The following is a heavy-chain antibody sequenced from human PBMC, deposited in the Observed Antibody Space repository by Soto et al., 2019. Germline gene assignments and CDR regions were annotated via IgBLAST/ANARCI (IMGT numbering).Heavy chain of an antibody. CDR1: GVSISSYY. CDR2: IYYSGST. V-gene: IGHV4-59*01. J-gene: IGHJ6*03. D-gene: IGHD4-4*01. CDR3: ARRDVFYSNAMDV. Sequence: PSETLSLTCTVSGVSISSYYWSWIRQSPGRGLDWIGSIYYSGSTNYNPSLRSRVTISVDTSKNQFSLKLSSVTAADTAVYYCARRDVFYSNAMDVWGKGTTVTVSS.